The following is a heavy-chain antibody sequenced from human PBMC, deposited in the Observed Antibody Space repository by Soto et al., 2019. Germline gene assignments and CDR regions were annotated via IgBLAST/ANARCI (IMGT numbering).Heavy chain of an antibody. CDR2: MNPNTSNS. Sequence: ASVKVSCKASGYTFTSYDIYWVRQATGQGLEWMGWMNPNTSNSGYAQKFQGRVTMTSDTSISTAHMELSSLRSDDTAVYYCARRAETNGWNGFGADKYYFDFWGQGTLVTVSS. CDR1: GYTFTSYD. V-gene: IGHV1-8*01. J-gene: IGHJ4*02. CDR3: ARRAETNGWNGFGADKYYFDF. D-gene: IGHD1-1*01.